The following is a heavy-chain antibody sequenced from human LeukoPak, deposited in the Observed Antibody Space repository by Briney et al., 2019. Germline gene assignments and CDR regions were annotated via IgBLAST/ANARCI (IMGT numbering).Heavy chain of an antibody. CDR3: ARAPDLWKVPAAIEYFDL. J-gene: IGHJ2*01. CDR1: GFTFSSYD. CDR2: IGTAGDT. D-gene: IGHD2-2*02. V-gene: IGHV3-13*01. Sequence: GGSLRLSCAASGFTFSSYDMHWVRQATGKGLEWVSAIGTAGDTYYPGSVKGRFTISRENAKNSLYLQMNSLRAGDTAVYYCARAPDLWKVPAAIEYFDLWGRGTLVTVSS.